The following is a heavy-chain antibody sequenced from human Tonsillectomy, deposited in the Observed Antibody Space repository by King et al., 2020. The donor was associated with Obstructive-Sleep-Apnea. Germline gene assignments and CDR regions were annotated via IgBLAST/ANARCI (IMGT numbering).Heavy chain of an antibody. CDR1: GGSFSGYY. CDR3: AGFDYGGNSGY. J-gene: IGHJ4*02. Sequence: VQLQQWGAGLLKPSETLSLTCAVYGGSFSGYYWSWIRQPPGKGLEWMGEINHSGSTNYNPSLKSRVTISVDTSKNQFSLKLSSVTAADTAVYYCAGFDYGGNSGYWGQGTLVTVSS. CDR2: INHSGST. V-gene: IGHV4-34*01. D-gene: IGHD4-23*01.